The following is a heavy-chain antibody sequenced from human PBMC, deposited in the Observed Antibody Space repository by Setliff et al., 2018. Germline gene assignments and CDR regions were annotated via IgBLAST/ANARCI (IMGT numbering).Heavy chain of an antibody. CDR1: GGSFSGYY. Sequence: SETLSLTCAVYGGSFSGYYWNWIRQAPGKGLEWIGEINHRGTTSYTPSLKGRVTISVDTSKNLFSLELSSVTAADTAVYFCAGGPRFDYESPTYRRRFDPWGQGTAVTVSS. CDR3: AGGPRFDYESPTYRRRFDP. J-gene: IGHJ5*02. V-gene: IGHV4-34*01. D-gene: IGHD3-22*01. CDR2: INHRGTT.